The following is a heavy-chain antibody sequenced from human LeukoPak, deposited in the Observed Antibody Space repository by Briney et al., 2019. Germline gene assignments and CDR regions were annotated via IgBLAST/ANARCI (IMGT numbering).Heavy chain of an antibody. J-gene: IGHJ4*02. CDR1: GFTFSSYG. Sequence: GGSLRLSCAASGFTFSSYGMHWVRQAPGKGLEWVAFIRYDGSNKYYADSVKGRFTISRDNSKNTLYLQMNSLRAEDTAVYYCAKDLRGWRYYDSSGYYYFWGQGTLVTVSS. CDR3: AKDLRGWRYYDSSGYYYF. D-gene: IGHD3-22*01. V-gene: IGHV3-30*02. CDR2: IRYDGSNK.